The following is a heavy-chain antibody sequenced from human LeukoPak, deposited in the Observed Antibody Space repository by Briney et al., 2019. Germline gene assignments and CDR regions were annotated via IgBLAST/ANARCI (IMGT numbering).Heavy chain of an antibody. CDR3: ARQYCSSTSCYRGGELDY. CDR1: GGSISSSSYY. V-gene: IGHV4-39*01. J-gene: IGHJ4*02. CDR2: IYYSGST. Sequence: PSETLSLTCTVSGGSISSSSYYWGWIRQPPGKGLEWIGSIYYSGSTYYNPSLKSRVTISVDTSKNQFSLKLSSVTAADTAVYYCARQYCSSTSCYRGGELDYWGQGTLVTVSS. D-gene: IGHD2-2*01.